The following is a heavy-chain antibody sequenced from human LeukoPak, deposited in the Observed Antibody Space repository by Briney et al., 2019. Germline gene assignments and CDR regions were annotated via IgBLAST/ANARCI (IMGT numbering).Heavy chain of an antibody. D-gene: IGHD2-2*02. J-gene: IGHJ4*02. CDR1: GFTFSDYY. V-gene: IGHV3-11*01. CDR3: ARDSSWVVPVAIGY. Sequence: GGSLRLSCAASGFTFSDYYMSWIRQAPVKGLEWVSYISSSGSTIYYADSVKGRFTISRDNAKNSLYLQMNSLRAEDTAVYYCARDSSWVVPVAIGYWGQGTLVTVSS. CDR2: ISSSGSTI.